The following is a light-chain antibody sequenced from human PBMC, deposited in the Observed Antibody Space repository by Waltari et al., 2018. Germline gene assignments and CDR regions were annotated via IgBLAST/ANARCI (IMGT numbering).Light chain of an antibody. CDR1: SSDVGGYKY. J-gene: IGLJ2*01. Sequence: QSALTQPPSASGSPGQSVTIPCTGTSSDVGGYKYVPWYQQHPGKAPKLMIYEVSKRPSGVPDRFSGSKSGNTASLTVSGLQAEDEADYYCSSYAGSNNLVFGGGTKLTVL. V-gene: IGLV2-8*01. CDR3: SSYAGSNNLV. CDR2: EVS.